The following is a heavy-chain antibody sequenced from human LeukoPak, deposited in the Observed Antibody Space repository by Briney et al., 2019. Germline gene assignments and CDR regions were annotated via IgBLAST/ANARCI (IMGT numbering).Heavy chain of an antibody. CDR2: ISGSGGST. Sequence: GGSLRLSCAASGFTFSSYAMSWVRQVPGKGLEWVSAISGSGGSTYYADSVKGRFTISRDTSKNTLYLQMNSLRAEDTAVYYCAKGRYSGSYYNWFDPWGQGTPVTVSS. CDR1: GFTFSSYA. CDR3: AKGRYSGSYYNWFDP. V-gene: IGHV3-23*01. D-gene: IGHD1-26*01. J-gene: IGHJ5*02.